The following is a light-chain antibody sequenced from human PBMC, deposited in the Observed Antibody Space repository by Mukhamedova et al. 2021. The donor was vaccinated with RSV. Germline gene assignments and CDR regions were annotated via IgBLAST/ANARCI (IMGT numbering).Light chain of an antibody. V-gene: IGLV2-11*01. CDR3: CSYAGSYTYV. Sequence: VTISCTGTSSDVGGYNYVSWYHQHPGKAPKLMIYDVSKRPSGVPDRFSGSKSGNTASLTISGLQAEDEADYYCCSYAGSYTYVFG. CDR1: SSDVGGYNY. CDR2: DVS. J-gene: IGLJ1*01.